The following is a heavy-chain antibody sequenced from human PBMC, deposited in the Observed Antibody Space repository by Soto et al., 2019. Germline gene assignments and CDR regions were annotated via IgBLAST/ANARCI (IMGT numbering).Heavy chain of an antibody. CDR1: GYTFTSYG. D-gene: IGHD6-13*01. V-gene: IGHV1-18*01. CDR3: ARNPYSSSYYYYYYGMDV. CDR2: ISAYNGNT. J-gene: IGHJ6*02. Sequence: ASVKVSCKASGYTFTSYGISWVRQAPGQGLEWMGWISAYNGNTNYAQKLQGRVTMTTDTSTSTAYMELRSLRSDDTAVYYCARNPYSSSYYYYYYGMDVWGQGTTVTVSS.